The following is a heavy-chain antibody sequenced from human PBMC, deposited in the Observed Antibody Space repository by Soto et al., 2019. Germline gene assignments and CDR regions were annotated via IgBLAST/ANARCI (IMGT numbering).Heavy chain of an antibody. CDR3: ARASVVVTPITVYWYFDP. V-gene: IGHV4-30-2*01. J-gene: IGHJ2*01. D-gene: IGHD2-21*02. CDR1: GGSISSGGYS. Sequence: SETLSLTXAVSGGSISSGGYSWSWIRQPPGKGLEWIGYIYHSGSTYYNPSLKSRVTISVDRSKNQFSLKLSSVTAADTAVYYCARASVVVTPITVYWYFDPWGRGTLVTVSS. CDR2: IYHSGST.